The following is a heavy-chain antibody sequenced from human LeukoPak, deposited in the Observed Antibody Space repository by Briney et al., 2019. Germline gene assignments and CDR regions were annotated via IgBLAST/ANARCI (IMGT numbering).Heavy chain of an antibody. V-gene: IGHV3-7*03. CDR1: GLPFSISW. D-gene: IGHD6-19*01. J-gene: IGHJ3*01. CDR3: ARDTPFRGSIAVADSN. Sequence: PGGSLRLSCAASGLPFSISWMSWVRQAPGKGLQCVGNIKPDGSETFYVDSVRGRFTISRDNSKNTLYLQMNSLRAEDTAVYYCARDTPFRGSIAVADSNWGQGTMVTVSS. CDR2: IKPDGSET.